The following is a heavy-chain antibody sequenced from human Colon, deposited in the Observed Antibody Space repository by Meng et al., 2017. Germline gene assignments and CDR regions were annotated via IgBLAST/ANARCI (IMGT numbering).Heavy chain of an antibody. J-gene: IGHJ2*01. CDR3: AGARATVTTLEPFNL. CDR1: GGSVSSGGYY. Sequence: VPLQGSGPGLVKPSQTLSLTCTVSGGSVSSGGYYWSWIRQRPGKGLEYIGYIFYTGSTYYSPSLKSRLTFSLDTSKNQFSLKLDFATAADTAVYYCAGARATVTTLEPFNLWGRGTLVTVSS. V-gene: IGHV4-31*03. CDR2: IFYTGST. D-gene: IGHD4-17*01.